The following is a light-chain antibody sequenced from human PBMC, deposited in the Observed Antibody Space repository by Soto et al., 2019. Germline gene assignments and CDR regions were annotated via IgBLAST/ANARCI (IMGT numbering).Light chain of an antibody. J-gene: IGKJ3*01. CDR2: AAS. V-gene: IGKV3-20*01. CDR1: RFVSNYY. Sequence: EIVMTQSPASLSVSPGDGATLSCRASRFVSNYYVAWYQQRPGQAPRLLIYAASSRATDIPDRFSGSGSGTDFTLTISRLEPEDFAVYYCQHYADSPPVFTFGPGAKVEI. CDR3: QHYADSPPVFT.